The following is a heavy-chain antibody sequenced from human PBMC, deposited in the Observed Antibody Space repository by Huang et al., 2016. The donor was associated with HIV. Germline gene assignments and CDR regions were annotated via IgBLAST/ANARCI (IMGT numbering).Heavy chain of an antibody. D-gene: IGHD2-2*01. J-gene: IGHJ5*02. V-gene: IGHV4-34*01. CDR1: GDSLSGFF. CDR2: ITQSGRT. CDR3: ARGRGTSWSFFDT. Sequence: QVRLDQWGAGLLKPSETLTLTCAVYGDSLSGFFWGWIRQSPGRGLEWIGEITQSGRTNYNPSRKSRVTIAIDTSKKKFSLKLKSVTADDTSTYYCARGRGTSWSFFDTWGQGSFVTVSS.